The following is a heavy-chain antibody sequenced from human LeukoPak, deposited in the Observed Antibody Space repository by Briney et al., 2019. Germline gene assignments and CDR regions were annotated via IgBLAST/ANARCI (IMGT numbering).Heavy chain of an antibody. J-gene: IGHJ4*02. CDR3: ACSGSLRAYFDY. D-gene: IGHD3-10*02. CDR2: IYHSGST. Sequence: PSETLSLTCAVSGGSISSGGYSWSWIRQPPGKDLEWIGYIYHSGSTYYNPSLKSRVTISVDRSKNQFSLKLSSVTAADTAVYYCACSGSLRAYFDYWGQGTLVTVSS. CDR1: GGSISSGGYS. V-gene: IGHV4-30-2*01.